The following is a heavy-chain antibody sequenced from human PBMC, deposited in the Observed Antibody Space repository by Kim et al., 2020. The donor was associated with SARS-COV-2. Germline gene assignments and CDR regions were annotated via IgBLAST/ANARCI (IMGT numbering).Heavy chain of an antibody. CDR3: AASDY. Sequence: SGGGGNTPYAASVKDRFTISRDNSMNTLYLQMNSLRAEDTAVYYCAASDYWGQGTLVTVSP. J-gene: IGHJ4*02. CDR2: SGGGGNT. V-gene: IGHV3-23*01.